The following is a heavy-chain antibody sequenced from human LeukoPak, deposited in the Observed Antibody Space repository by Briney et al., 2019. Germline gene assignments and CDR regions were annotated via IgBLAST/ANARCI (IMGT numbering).Heavy chain of an antibody. J-gene: IGHJ3*02. D-gene: IGHD3-22*01. CDR1: GDSVSSNSAA. Sequence: SQTLSLTCAISGDSVSSNSAAWNWIRQSPSRGLEWLGRTYYRSKWYNDYAVSVKSRITINPDTSKNQFSLKLSSVTAADTAVYYCARGIFRITMIVNRLGAFDIWGQGTMVTVSS. CDR3: ARGIFRITMIVNRLGAFDI. V-gene: IGHV6-1*01. CDR2: TYYRSKWYN.